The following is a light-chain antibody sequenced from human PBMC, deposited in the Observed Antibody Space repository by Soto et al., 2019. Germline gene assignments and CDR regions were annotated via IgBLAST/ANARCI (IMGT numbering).Light chain of an antibody. CDR1: SSDVGGYNY. CDR3: CSYAGSYTYV. CDR2: DVS. V-gene: IGLV2-11*01. J-gene: IGLJ1*01. Sequence: QSALTQPRSVSGSPGQSVTISCTGTSSDVGGYNYVSWYQQHPGKAPKLMIYDVSQRPSGVPDRFSGSKSGNTASLTISGLQSEDEAHYYCCSYAGSYTYVFGTGTKLTVL.